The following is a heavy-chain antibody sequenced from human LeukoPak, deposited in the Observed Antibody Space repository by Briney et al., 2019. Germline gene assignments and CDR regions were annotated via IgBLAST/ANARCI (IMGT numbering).Heavy chain of an antibody. CDR2: ISAYNGNT. CDR1: GYTFTSYG. Sequence: ASVKVSCKASGYTFTSYGISWVRQAPGQGLEWIGWISAYNGNTNYAQKLQGRVTMTTDTSTSTAYMELRSLRSDDTAVYYCARVVTIFGVVIAKNYYYMDVWGKGTTVTVSS. J-gene: IGHJ6*03. V-gene: IGHV1-18*01. D-gene: IGHD3-3*01. CDR3: ARVVTIFGVVIAKNYYYMDV.